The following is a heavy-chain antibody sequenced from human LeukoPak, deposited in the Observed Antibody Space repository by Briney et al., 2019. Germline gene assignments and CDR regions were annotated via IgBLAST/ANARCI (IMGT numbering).Heavy chain of an antibody. CDR1: GFTFSSYG. J-gene: IGHJ4*02. CDR3: AKGDLAHSYYFDY. CDR2: ISYDGSNK. Sequence: GGSLRLSCAASGFTFSSYGMHWVRQAPGKGLEWVAVISYDGSNKYYADSVKGRFTISRDNSKNTLYLQMNSLRAEDTALYYCAKGDLAHSYYFDYWGQGTLVTVSS. V-gene: IGHV3-30*18.